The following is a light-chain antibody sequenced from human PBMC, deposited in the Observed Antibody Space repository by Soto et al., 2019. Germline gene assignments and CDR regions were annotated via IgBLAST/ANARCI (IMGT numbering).Light chain of an antibody. CDR3: QQRSNWPLT. V-gene: IGKV3-11*01. CDR1: QSVSSY. CDR2: DAS. J-gene: IGKJ4*01. Sequence: IVLTQSPATLSLSPGERATLSSRASQSVSSYLAWYQQKPGQAPRLLIYDASNRATGIPARFSGSGSGTDFTLTISSLEPEDFAVYYCQQRSNWPLTFGGGTKVDI.